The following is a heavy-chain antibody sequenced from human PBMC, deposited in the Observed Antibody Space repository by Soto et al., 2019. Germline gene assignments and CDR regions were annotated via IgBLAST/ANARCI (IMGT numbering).Heavy chain of an antibody. J-gene: IGHJ6*02. D-gene: IGHD2-8*02. V-gene: IGHV1-18*01. CDR2: ISGDNGGT. CDR1: GYIFTNYG. Sequence: QVQLVQSGAEVKLHGASVMVSCRTSGYIFTNYGISWVRQAPGQGPEWMGWISGDNGGTNYAQKFQGRVTMTTDTSTNTGYMEVRSLRSDDTAVHYCARGARSTGSALYGMDVWGQGTTVTVSS. CDR3: ARGARSTGSALYGMDV.